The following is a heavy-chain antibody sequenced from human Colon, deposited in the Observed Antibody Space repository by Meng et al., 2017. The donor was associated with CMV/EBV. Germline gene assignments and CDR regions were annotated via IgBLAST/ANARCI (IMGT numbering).Heavy chain of an antibody. V-gene: IGHV1-2*02. D-gene: IGHD4-17*01. Sequence: ASVKVSCKTSGYTFIGYYIHWVRQAPGQGLEWLGWINAYTGDTNYTEIIQGRVNVTRDTSTSTAYLDLSRLGNDDTAVYYCARAQLDYGDPHYYYGVDVWGQGTTVTVSS. J-gene: IGHJ6*02. CDR2: INAYTGDT. CDR1: GYTFIGYY. CDR3: ARAQLDYGDPHYYYGVDV.